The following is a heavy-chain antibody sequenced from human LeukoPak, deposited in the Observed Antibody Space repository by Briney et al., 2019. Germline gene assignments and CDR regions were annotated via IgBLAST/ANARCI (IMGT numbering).Heavy chain of an antibody. CDR1: GYTFTGYY. CDR3: ASNGMDSYGFLYYFDY. CDR2: IIPILGIA. J-gene: IGHJ4*02. D-gene: IGHD5-18*01. V-gene: IGHV1-69*02. Sequence: GASVKVSCKASGYTFTGYYMHWVRQAPGQGLEWMGRIIPILGIANYAQKFQGRVTITADKSTSTAYMELSSLRSEDTAVYYCASNGMDSYGFLYYFDYWGQGTLVTVSS.